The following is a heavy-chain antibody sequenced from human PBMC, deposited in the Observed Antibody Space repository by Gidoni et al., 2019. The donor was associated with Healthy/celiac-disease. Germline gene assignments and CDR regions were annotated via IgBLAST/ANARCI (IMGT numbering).Heavy chain of an antibody. D-gene: IGHD4-17*01. CDR3: TRAYATVTSFDY. Sequence: GGTTEYAASVKGRFTISRDDSKSIAYLQMNSLKTEDTAVYYCTRAYATVTSFDYWGQGTLVTVSS. V-gene: IGHV3-49*02. CDR2: GGTT. J-gene: IGHJ4*02.